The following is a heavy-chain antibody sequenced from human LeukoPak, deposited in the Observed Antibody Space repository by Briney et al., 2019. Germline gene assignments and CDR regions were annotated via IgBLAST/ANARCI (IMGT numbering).Heavy chain of an antibody. V-gene: IGHV4-34*01. CDR1: GGSFNTYY. Sequence: SETLSLTCAVYGGSFNTYYWGWLRQPPGKGLEWIGEVTDSGSGDYNPSLKSRVTMSVDRSKNQLYLRLTSVTAADTAVYYCARGRDVGRSRGFIPYGMDVWGQGTTVIVSS. J-gene: IGHJ6*02. D-gene: IGHD3-10*01. CDR2: VTDSGSG. CDR3: ARGRDVGRSRGFIPYGMDV.